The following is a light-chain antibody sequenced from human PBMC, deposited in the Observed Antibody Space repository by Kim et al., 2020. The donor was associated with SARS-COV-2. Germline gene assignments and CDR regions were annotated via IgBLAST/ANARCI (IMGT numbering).Light chain of an antibody. V-gene: IGLV3-21*04. CDR1: NIGSKS. Sequence: VGPGKTASITGGGSNIGSKSVHWYQQDPGQAPVLVIYYDTDRPSGIPERFSGSTSDNTATLTISRAEAGDEADYYCQVWHRGSENVFGTGTKVTVL. J-gene: IGLJ1*01. CDR2: YDT. CDR3: QVWHRGSENV.